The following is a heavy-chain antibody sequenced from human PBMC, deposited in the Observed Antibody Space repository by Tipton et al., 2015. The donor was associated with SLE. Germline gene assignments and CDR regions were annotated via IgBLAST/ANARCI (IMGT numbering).Heavy chain of an antibody. CDR3: AKDKRPGSGSYSFDY. V-gene: IGHV3-30*02. CDR2: IRYDGSNK. J-gene: IGHJ4*02. CDR1: GFTFSSYG. Sequence: GSLRLSCAASGFTFSSYGMHWVRQAPGKGLEWVAFIRYDGSNKYYADSVKGRFTISRDNSKNTLYLQMNSLRAEDTAVYYCAKDKRPGSGSYSFDYWGQGTLVTVSS. D-gene: IGHD1-26*01.